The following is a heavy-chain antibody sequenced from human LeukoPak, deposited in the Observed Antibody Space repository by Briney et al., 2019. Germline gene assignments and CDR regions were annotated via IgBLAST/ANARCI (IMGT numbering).Heavy chain of an antibody. D-gene: IGHD3-9*01. Sequence: PGWSVRLSCPSSGCTLDSHGSHGVRQAACKGLEGVGLISYEGSNKYYADSVKGRFTISRDNSKNTLYLQMDSLRADDTGVYYCARDYDILNGYSNGYYFDYWGQGTLVPVSS. CDR3: ARDYDILNGYSNGYYFDY. CDR2: ISYEGSNK. V-gene: IGHV3-30*03. CDR1: GCTLDSHG. J-gene: IGHJ4*02.